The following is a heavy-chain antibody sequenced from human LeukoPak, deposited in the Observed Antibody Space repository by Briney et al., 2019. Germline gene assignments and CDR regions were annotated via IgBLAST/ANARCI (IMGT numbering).Heavy chain of an antibody. CDR2: IYPGDSDT. V-gene: IGHV5-51*01. CDR3: ARSGAGNYHYGMDV. D-gene: IGHD6-19*01. J-gene: IGHJ6*02. Sequence: GESLKISCKGFGYSFISYWFSWVGQIQGKGREWIGIIYPGDSDTTYSPSFQGQVTMSADKSISTAYLQWSSLKASDTAMYYCARSGAGNYHYGMDVWGQGTTVSVSS. CDR1: GYSFISYW.